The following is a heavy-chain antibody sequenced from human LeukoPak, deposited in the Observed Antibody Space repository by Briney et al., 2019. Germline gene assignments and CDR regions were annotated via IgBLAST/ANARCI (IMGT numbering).Heavy chain of an antibody. CDR1: GYSISSGYY. V-gene: IGHV4-38-2*02. CDR2: IYHSGST. J-gene: IGHJ6*04. Sequence: NTSETLSLTCTVSGYSISSGYYWGGIRQPPGKGLEWIGSIYHSGSTYYNPSLKSRVTISVDTSKNQFSLKLSSVTAADTAVYYCARDFAWTGYYRSLHVDVWGKGTTVTVSS. D-gene: IGHD3/OR15-3a*01. CDR3: ARDFAWTGYYRSLHVDV.